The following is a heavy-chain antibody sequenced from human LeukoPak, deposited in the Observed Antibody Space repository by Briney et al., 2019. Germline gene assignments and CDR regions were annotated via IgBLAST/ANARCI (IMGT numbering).Heavy chain of an antibody. D-gene: IGHD6-13*01. CDR1: GYRFSRYG. V-gene: IGHV1-18*01. CDR3: ARGHGYYYYMDV. Sequence: ASVKVSCKAPGYRFSRYGISWVRQAPGQGPEWVGWVSVFNGDTKYAQKFQGRVTVTTEISTDTAYMELSSLRSDDTGVYYCARGHGYYYYMDVWGKGTTVTVTS. CDR2: VSVFNGDT. J-gene: IGHJ6*03.